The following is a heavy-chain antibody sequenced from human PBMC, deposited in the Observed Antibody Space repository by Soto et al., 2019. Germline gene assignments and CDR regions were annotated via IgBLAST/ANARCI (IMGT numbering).Heavy chain of an antibody. J-gene: IGHJ6*02. CDR2: IYSGGST. CDR1: GFTVISNY. Sequence: GGSLRLSCAASGFTVISNYMSWGRQAPGKGLEWVSVIYSGGSTYYADSVKGRFTISRDNSKNTLYLQMNSLRAEDTAVYYCAKGKYSSSNYYGMDVWGQGTTVTVSS. CDR3: AKGKYSSSNYYGMDV. D-gene: IGHD6-6*01. V-gene: IGHV3-53*01.